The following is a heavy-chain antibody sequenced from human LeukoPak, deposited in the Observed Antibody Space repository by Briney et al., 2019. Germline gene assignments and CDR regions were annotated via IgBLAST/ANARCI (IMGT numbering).Heavy chain of an antibody. Sequence: GGSLRLSCAASGFTFSSYAMSWVRQAPGKGLEWVSAISGSGGSTYYADSVKGRFTISRDNSKNTLYLQMNSLRAEDTAVYYCAKDGYCSGGSCYSSFAGYYGMDVWGQGTTVTVSS. D-gene: IGHD2-15*01. CDR1: GFTFSSYA. J-gene: IGHJ6*02. V-gene: IGHV3-23*01. CDR3: AKDGYCSGGSCYSSFAGYYGMDV. CDR2: ISGSGGST.